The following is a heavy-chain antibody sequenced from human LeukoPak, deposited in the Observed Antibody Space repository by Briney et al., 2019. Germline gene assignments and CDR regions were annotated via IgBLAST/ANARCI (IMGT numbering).Heavy chain of an antibody. CDR1: GFIFNKHA. D-gene: IGHD5-18*01. CDR2: ISGSGGST. J-gene: IGHJ3*02. CDR3: AKGSTAMGWNI. Sequence: GGSLRLSCAASGFIFNKHAMSWVRQAPGKGLEWVSAISGSGGSTYYADSVKGRFTISRDNSKNTLYLQMNSLRAEDTAVYYCAKGSTAMGWNIWGQGTMVTVSS. V-gene: IGHV3-23*01.